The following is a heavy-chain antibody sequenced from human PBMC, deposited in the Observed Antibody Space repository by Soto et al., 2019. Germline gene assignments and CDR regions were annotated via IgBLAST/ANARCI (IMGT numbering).Heavy chain of an antibody. J-gene: IGHJ4*02. V-gene: IGHV3-23*01. CDR1: GFTFSSSA. D-gene: IGHD1-7*01. CDR2: VSANGQGI. CDR3: AKDRNYPRDYFHY. Sequence: GGSLRLSCAASGFTFSSSAISWVRQAPGKGLEWVSAVSANGQGIYYADSVRGRFTISRDNSKNTVFLHMDSLSAEDTAVYYCAKDRNYPRDYFHYWGQGTLVTVSS.